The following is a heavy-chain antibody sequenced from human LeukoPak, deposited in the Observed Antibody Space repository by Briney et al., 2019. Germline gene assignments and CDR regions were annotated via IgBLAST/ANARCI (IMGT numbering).Heavy chain of an antibody. J-gene: IGHJ4*02. CDR3: ARPHSSSWYVDY. V-gene: IGHV4-39*01. CDR1: GGSISSSSYY. CDR2: IHYSGST. D-gene: IGHD6-13*01. Sequence: PSETLSLTCTVSGGSISSSSYYWGWIRQPPGKGLEWIGSIHYSGSTYYNPSLKSRVTISVDTSKNQFPLKLSSVTAADTAVYYCARPHSSSWYVDYWGQGTLVTVSS.